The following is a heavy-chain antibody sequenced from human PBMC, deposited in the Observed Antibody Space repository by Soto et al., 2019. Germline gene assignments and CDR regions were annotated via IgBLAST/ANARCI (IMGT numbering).Heavy chain of an antibody. J-gene: IGHJ4*02. V-gene: IGHV1-8*01. D-gene: IGHD6-25*01. Sequence: QVQVVQSGAEVKEPGASVQVSCKTSGYTFTNYDINWVRQATGQGLEWMGWMNSDSGNTGYAQKFQGRITMTRNTSITTDYLEVSGLRFDDTALYYCARGPYTGSDWAFDNWGQGTLVTVSS. CDR2: MNSDSGNT. CDR3: ARGPYTGSDWAFDN. CDR1: GYTFTNYD.